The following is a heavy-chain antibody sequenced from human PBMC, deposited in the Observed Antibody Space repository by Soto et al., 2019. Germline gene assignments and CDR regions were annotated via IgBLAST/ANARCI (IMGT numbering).Heavy chain of an antibody. CDR3: TTVRDQQLVPLFLFWFDP. CDR2: IKSKTDGGTT. Sequence: EVQLVESGGGLVKPGGSLRLSCAASGFTFSNAWMNWVRQAPGKGLEWVGRIKSKTDGGTTDYAAPVKGRFTISRDDSKNTLYLQMNSLKTEDTAVYYCTTVRDQQLVPLFLFWFDPWGQGTLVTVSS. V-gene: IGHV3-15*07. J-gene: IGHJ5*02. D-gene: IGHD6-13*01. CDR1: GFTFSNAW.